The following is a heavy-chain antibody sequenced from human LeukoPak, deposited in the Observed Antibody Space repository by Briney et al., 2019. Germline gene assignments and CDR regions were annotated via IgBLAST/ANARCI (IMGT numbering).Heavy chain of an antibody. Sequence: ASVKVSCKASGYTFTSYGISWVRQAPGQGLEWMGWISAYNGNTNYAQKLQGRVTMTTDTSTSTAYMELRSLRSDDTAVYYCARDVRWLQPTAEYFQHWGQGTLVTVSS. CDR3: ARDVRWLQPTAEYFQH. V-gene: IGHV1-18*01. D-gene: IGHD5-24*01. CDR1: GYTFTSYG. J-gene: IGHJ1*01. CDR2: ISAYNGNT.